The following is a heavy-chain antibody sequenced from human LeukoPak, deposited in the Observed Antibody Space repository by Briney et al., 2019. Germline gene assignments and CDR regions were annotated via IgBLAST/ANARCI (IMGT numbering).Heavy chain of an antibody. CDR2: IKQDGSEK. V-gene: IGHV3-7*01. Sequence: GGSLRLSCAASGFTFSSYWMSWVRQAPGKGPEWVANIKQDGSEKYYVDSVKGRFTISRDNAKNSLYLQMNSLRAEDTAVYYCASQYYDFWSGYCFDYWGQGTLVTVSS. CDR3: ASQYYDFWSGYCFDY. J-gene: IGHJ4*02. CDR1: GFTFSSYW. D-gene: IGHD3-3*01.